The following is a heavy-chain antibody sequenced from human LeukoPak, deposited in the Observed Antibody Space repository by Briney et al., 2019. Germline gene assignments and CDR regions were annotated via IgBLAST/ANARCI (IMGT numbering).Heavy chain of an antibody. V-gene: IGHV6-1*01. CDR3: ARGLPVDYYYGMDV. CDR2: TYYRSKWYN. Sequence: SQTLSLTCAISGDSVSSNSAAWNWIRQSPSRVLEWLGRTYYRSKWYNDYAVSVKSRITINPGTSKNQFSLQLNSVTPEDTAVYYCARGLPVDYYYGMDVWGQGTTVTVSS. CDR1: GDSVSSNSAA. J-gene: IGHJ6*02.